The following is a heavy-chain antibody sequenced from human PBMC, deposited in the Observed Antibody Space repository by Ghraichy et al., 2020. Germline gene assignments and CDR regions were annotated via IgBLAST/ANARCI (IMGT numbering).Heavy chain of an antibody. CDR2: THYSGST. Sequence: TLSLTCFVSGGSISGSYCGWFRQPPGKGLEWIGFTHYSGSTEYNPSLTSRVTISVDTTKNHFSLRLSSVTAADTAIYYCTRGGGWLTDNWGQGTLVTVSS. CDR1: GGSISGSY. CDR3: TRGGGWLTDN. V-gene: IGHV4-59*12. J-gene: IGHJ4*02. D-gene: IGHD6-19*01.